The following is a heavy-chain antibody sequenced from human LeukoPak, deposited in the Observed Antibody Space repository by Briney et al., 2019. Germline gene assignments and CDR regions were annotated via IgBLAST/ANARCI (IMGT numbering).Heavy chain of an antibody. J-gene: IGHJ4*02. CDR2: IIPILGIA. CDR1: GGTFSSYT. CDR3: ARDLWQQLPDS. V-gene: IGHV1-69*04. D-gene: IGHD6-13*01. Sequence: SSVKVFCKASGGTFSSYTISWVRQAPGQGLEWMGRIIPILGIANYAQKFQGRVTITADKSTSTAYMELSSLSSEDTAVYYCARDLWQQLPDSWGQGTLVTVS.